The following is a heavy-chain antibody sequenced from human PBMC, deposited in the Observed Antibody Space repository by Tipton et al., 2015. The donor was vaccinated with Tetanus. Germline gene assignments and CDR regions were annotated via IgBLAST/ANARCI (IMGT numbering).Heavy chain of an antibody. J-gene: IGHJ3*01. CDR2: IYHSGST. CDR1: GGSITPYY. CDR3: ARGPAFCGDDCPSRGGVFDV. Sequence: TLSLTCTVSGGSITPYYWSWIRQSSGKGLEWIGYIYHSGSTNYNPSLKSRVTISVDTARNQFSLKLTSVSAADTALYYCARGPAFCGDDCPSRGGVFDVWSPGTLITVSS. V-gene: IGHV4-59*01. D-gene: IGHD2-21*02.